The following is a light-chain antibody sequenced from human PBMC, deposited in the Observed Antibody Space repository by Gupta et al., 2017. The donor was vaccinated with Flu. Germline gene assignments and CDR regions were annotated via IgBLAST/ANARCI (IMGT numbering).Light chain of an antibody. CDR2: EVS. Sequence: SSAISCTGNSSGIGSYQFVSWYQQHPGKVPKLIIYEVSGRPSGVSDRFSGSKSGNTASLTISGLQADDEALYYCSSFTSSSTLLFGGGTKLTVL. J-gene: IGLJ3*02. CDR1: SSGIGSYQF. CDR3: SSFTSSSTLL. V-gene: IGLV2-14*02.